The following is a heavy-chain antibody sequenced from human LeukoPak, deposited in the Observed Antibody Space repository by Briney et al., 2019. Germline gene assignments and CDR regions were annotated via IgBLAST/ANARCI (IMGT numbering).Heavy chain of an antibody. V-gene: IGHV3-48*02. CDR2: ISSSSTI. CDR3: ARDTMVRGVNPPYHFDY. D-gene: IGHD3-10*01. J-gene: IGHJ4*02. CDR1: GFTFSTYS. Sequence: PGGSLRLSCAASGFTFSTYSMNWVRQAPGKGLEWVSCISSSSTIYYADSVKGRFTISRDNAKNSLYLQMNTLRDEDTAVYYCARDTMVRGVNPPYHFDYWGQGTLVTVSS.